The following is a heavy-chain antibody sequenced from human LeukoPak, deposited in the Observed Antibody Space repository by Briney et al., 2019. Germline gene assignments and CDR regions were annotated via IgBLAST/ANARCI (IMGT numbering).Heavy chain of an antibody. CDR1: GGSVSSRNYY. J-gene: IGHJ4*02. CDR2: IYYSGSA. D-gene: IGHD3-10*01. Sequence: KPSETLSLTCIVSGGSVSSRNYYWGWIRQPPGKGLEWIGYIYYSGSAYYNPSLKSRVTISVDTSENQFSLKLSSVTAADTAVYYCARVNYGSATKEDYWGQGTLVTVSS. V-gene: IGHV4-31*03. CDR3: ARVNYGSATKEDY.